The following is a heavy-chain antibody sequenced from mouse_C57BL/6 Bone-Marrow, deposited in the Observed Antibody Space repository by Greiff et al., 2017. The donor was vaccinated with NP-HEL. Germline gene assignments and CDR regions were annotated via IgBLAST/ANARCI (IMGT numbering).Heavy chain of an antibody. D-gene: IGHD1-1*01. CDR3: ARENYYGSSPYWYFDV. J-gene: IGHJ1*03. CDR2: INPNNGGT. V-gene: IGHV1-22*01. Sequence: VQLQQSGPELVKPGASVKMSCKASGYTFTDYNMHWVKQSHGKSLEWIGYINPNNGGTSYNQKFKGKATLTVNKSSSTAYMELRSLTSEDSAVYYCARENYYGSSPYWYFDVWGTGTTVTVSS. CDR1: GYTFTDYN.